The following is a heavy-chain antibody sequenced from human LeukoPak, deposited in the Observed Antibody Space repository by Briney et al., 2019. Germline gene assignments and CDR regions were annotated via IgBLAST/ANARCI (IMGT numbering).Heavy chain of an antibody. D-gene: IGHD3-22*01. CDR2: INPNSGGT. Sequence: GASVKVSCXASGYTFTGYYMHWVRQAPGQGLEWMGRINPNSGGTNYAQKFQGRVTMTRDTSISTAYMELSRLRSDDTAVYYCAGSYYDSSGYYPRIDYWGQGTLVTVSS. CDR3: AGSYYDSSGYYPRIDY. CDR1: GYTFTGYY. J-gene: IGHJ4*02. V-gene: IGHV1-2*06.